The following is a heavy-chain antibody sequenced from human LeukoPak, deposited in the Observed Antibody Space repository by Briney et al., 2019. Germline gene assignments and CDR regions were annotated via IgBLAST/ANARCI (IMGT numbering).Heavy chain of an antibody. Sequence: SVKVSCKASGGTFSSYAISWVRQAPGQGLERMGGIIPIFGTANYAQKFQGRVTITADESTSTAYMELSSLRSEDTAVYNCARVATYQLLYAYYSGQGNLVTVSS. V-gene: IGHV1-69*13. CDR1: GGTFSSYA. CDR2: IIPIFGTA. J-gene: IGHJ4*02. D-gene: IGHD2-2*02. CDR3: ARVATYQLLYAYY.